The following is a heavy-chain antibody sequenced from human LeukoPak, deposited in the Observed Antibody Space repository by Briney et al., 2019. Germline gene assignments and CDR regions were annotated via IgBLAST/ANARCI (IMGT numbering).Heavy chain of an antibody. J-gene: IGHJ4*02. Sequence: SETLSLTCAVYGGSFSGYYWSWIRQPPGKGLEWIGEINHSGSTNYNPSLKSRVTISVDTSKNQFSLKLSSVTAADTAVYYCARPQGRRFGELCLFDYWGQGTLVTVSS. CDR1: GGSFSGYY. CDR2: INHSGST. V-gene: IGHV4-34*01. D-gene: IGHD3-10*01. CDR3: ARPQGRRFGELCLFDY.